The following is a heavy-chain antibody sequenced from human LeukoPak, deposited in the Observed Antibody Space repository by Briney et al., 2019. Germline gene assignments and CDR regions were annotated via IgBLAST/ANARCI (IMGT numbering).Heavy chain of an antibody. CDR2: IYPGDSDT. J-gene: IGHJ6*02. Sequence: GESLKISCKGSGYSFTSCWIGWVRQMPGKGLEWMGIIYPGDSDTRYSPSFQGQVTISADKSISTAFLQWSSLKASDTAMYYCARHNALGYCSSTSCLGMDVWGQGTTVTVSS. CDR3: ARHNALGYCSSTSCLGMDV. V-gene: IGHV5-51*01. D-gene: IGHD2-2*01. CDR1: GYSFTSCW.